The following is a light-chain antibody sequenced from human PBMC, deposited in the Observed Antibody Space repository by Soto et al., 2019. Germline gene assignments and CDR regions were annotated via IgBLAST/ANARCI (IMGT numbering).Light chain of an antibody. V-gene: IGLV1-51*02. J-gene: IGLJ3*02. CDR2: ENN. CDR1: SSNIGNHY. Sequence: QSVLTQPPSVSAAPGQKVTISCSGSSSNIGNHYVSWYQQLPGTAPKLLIFENNKRPSGIPDRFSASKSGTSATLGITGLQTGDEADYYCGTLDSSLSAWVFGGGTKLTVL. CDR3: GTLDSSLSAWV.